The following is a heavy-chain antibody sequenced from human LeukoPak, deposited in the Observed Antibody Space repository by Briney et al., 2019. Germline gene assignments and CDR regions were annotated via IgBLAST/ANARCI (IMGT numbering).Heavy chain of an antibody. D-gene: IGHD3-22*01. CDR1: GFTFCSYI. CDR3: ASLGRLYYESSGYYLNC. V-gene: IGHV3-48*02. CDR2: ISSGSSTI. Sequence: PGGSLRLSCAASGFTFCSYIMNCVRQAPGKGLEWVSYISSGSSTIYYADSVKGRFTISRDNAKNSLYLQMNSLRDEDTAVYYCASLGRLYYESSGYYLNCWGQGGLVTVSS. J-gene: IGHJ4*02.